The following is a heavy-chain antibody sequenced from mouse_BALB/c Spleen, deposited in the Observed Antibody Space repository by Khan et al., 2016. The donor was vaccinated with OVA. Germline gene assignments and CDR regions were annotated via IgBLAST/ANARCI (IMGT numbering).Heavy chain of an antibody. CDR1: DFNIKDTY. J-gene: IGHJ3*01. Sequence: EVQLQQSGAELVKPGASVKLSCTASDFNIKDTYIHWVKERPEQGPEWIGRIDPANGDTKYDPKFQGKATITAETSSNTAYLQLSSLTSEDTAVYYCSTLYGSPFTYWGQGTLVTVSA. V-gene: IGHV14-3*02. CDR2: IDPANGDT. D-gene: IGHD2-1*01. CDR3: STLYGSPFTY.